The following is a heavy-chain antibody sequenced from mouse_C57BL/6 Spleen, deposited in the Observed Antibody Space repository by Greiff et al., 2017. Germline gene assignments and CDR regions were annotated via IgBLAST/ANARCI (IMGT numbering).Heavy chain of an antibody. V-gene: IGHV1-15*01. CDR3: TRSGGLDY. D-gene: IGHD3-1*01. J-gene: IGHJ2*01. Sequence: QVHVKQSGAELVRPGASVTLSCKASGYTFTDYEMHWVKQTPVHGLEWIGAIDPETGGTAYNQKFKGKAILTADKSSSTAYMELRSLTSEDSAVYYCTRSGGLDYWGQGTTLTVSS. CDR1: GYTFTDYE. CDR2: IDPETGGT.